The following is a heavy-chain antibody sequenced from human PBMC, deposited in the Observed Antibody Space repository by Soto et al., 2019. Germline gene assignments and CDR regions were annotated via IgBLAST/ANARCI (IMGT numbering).Heavy chain of an antibody. Sequence: PSETLSLTCTVSGASISSFYWAWIRQPPGKGLECVGYIYYSGSTNYNPSLKSRVTISVDTSKNQFSLKLSSVTAADTAVYYCARGGYNWNDVTDYWGQGTLVTVSS. D-gene: IGHD1-20*01. V-gene: IGHV4-59*01. CDR1: GASISSFY. J-gene: IGHJ4*02. CDR3: ARGGYNWNDVTDY. CDR2: IYYSGST.